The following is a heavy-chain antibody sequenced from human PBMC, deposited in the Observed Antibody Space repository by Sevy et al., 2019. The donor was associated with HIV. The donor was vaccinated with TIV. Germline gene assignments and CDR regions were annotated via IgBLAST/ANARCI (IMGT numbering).Heavy chain of an antibody. CDR3: ARSDATSRFGYYYFAMDF. CDR1: GFTFNTYN. V-gene: IGHV3-48*02. Sequence: GGSLRLSCAVSGFTFNTYNMNWVRQAPGKGLEWVSYISYTSTTIYYADSLRGRFTISRDDAKNTLYLQMNSLRDEDTAVYYCARSDATSRFGYYYFAMDFWGQGTSVTVSS. D-gene: IGHD3-22*01. CDR2: ISYTSTTI. J-gene: IGHJ6*02.